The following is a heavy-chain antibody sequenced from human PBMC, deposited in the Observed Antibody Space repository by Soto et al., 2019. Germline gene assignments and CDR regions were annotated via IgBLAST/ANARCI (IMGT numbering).Heavy chain of an antibody. Sequence: EVPLVESGGGLVKPGGSLRLSCAASGFTFSNYRMNWVRQVPGKGLEWVSSVTASSSYIYYADSVKGRFTLSRDNAKNSLYLQMSSLRAEDAAVYYCARGFTAQLDYWGQGTLVTVSS. D-gene: IGHD5-18*01. CDR2: VTASSSYI. J-gene: IGHJ4*02. CDR1: GFTFSNYR. V-gene: IGHV3-21*01. CDR3: ARGFTAQLDY.